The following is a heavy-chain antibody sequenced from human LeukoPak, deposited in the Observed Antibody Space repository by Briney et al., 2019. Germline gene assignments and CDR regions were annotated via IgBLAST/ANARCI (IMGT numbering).Heavy chain of an antibody. CDR1: GFTFSSYS. Sequence: SGGSLRLSCAASGFTFSSYSMNWVRQAPGKGLEWVSSISSSSSYIYYADSVKGRFTISRDNAKNSLYLQMNSLRAEDTAVYYCARDIRVVNALDIWGQGTMVIVSS. CDR2: ISSSSSYI. CDR3: ARDIRVVNALDI. V-gene: IGHV3-21*01. D-gene: IGHD3-22*01. J-gene: IGHJ3*02.